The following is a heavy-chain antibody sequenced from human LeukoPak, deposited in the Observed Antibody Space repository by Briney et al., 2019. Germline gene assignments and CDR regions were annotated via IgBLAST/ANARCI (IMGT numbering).Heavy chain of an antibody. J-gene: IGHJ4*02. CDR3: ARGVGWRYFDWFGRFDY. V-gene: IGHV3-74*01. CDR1: GFTFSSYW. Sequence: GGSLRLSCAASGFTFSSYWMHWVRQAPGKGLVWVSRINSDGSSTSYADSVKGRFTISRDNAKNTLYLQMNSLRAEDTAVYYCARGVGWRYFDWFGRFDYWGQGTLVTVSS. CDR2: INSDGSST. D-gene: IGHD3-9*01.